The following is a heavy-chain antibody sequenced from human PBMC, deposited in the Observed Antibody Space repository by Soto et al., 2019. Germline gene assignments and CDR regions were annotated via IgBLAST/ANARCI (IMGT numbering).Heavy chain of an antibody. J-gene: IGHJ5*02. CDR2: IYYTGNT. D-gene: IGHD1-1*01. CDR1: GGSISSYY. CDR3: VLDSHNYQGWFDP. V-gene: IGHV4-59*05. Sequence: PSETLSLTCTVSGGSISSYYWSWIRQPPGKGPQWVGSIYYTGNTYYNPSLKSRVTISADTSKNQFSLKLNSVTAADTAVYYCVLDSHNYQGWFDPWGEGTLVTVSS.